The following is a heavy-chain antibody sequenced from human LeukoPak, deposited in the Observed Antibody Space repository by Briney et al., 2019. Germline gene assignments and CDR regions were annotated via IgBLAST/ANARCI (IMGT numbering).Heavy chain of an antibody. Sequence: GGSLRLSCAASGFTFSTYAMSWVRQAPGKGLEWVSGISGSDGSTYYADSVKGRFTISRDNSKNTLYLQMNSLRAEDTAVYYCAKSNYFDSGGYYFFDYWGQGTLVTVSS. J-gene: IGHJ4*02. CDR3: AKSNYFDSGGYYFFDY. CDR2: ISGSDGST. CDR1: GFTFSTYA. D-gene: IGHD3-22*01. V-gene: IGHV3-23*01.